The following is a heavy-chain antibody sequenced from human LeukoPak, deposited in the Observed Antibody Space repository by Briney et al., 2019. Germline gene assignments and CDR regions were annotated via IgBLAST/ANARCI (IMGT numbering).Heavy chain of an antibody. D-gene: IGHD1-26*01. V-gene: IGHV1-69*05. Sequence: SVKASCKASGGTFSSYAISWVRQAPGQGLEWMGRIIPIFGTANYAQKFQGRVTITTDESTSTAYMELSSLRSEDTAVYYCAREGMVAQNYFDYWGQGTLVTVSS. J-gene: IGHJ4*02. CDR2: IIPIFGTA. CDR1: GGTFSSYA. CDR3: AREGMVAQNYFDY.